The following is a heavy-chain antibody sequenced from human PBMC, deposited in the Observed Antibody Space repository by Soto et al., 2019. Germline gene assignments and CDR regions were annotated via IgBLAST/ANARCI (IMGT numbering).Heavy chain of an antibody. CDR3: ARSRFLEWLLWEYNWFDP. D-gene: IGHD3-3*01. J-gene: IGHJ5*02. Sequence: SETLSLTCAVYGGSFSGYYWSWIRQPPGKGLEWIGEINHSGSTNYNPSLKSRVTISVDTSKNQFSLKLSSVTATDRAVYYCARSRFLEWLLWEYNWFDPWGQGTLVTVSS. CDR1: GGSFSGYY. V-gene: IGHV4-34*01. CDR2: INHSGST.